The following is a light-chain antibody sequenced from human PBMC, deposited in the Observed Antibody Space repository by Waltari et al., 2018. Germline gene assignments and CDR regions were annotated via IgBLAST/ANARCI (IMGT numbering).Light chain of an antibody. CDR1: ENVNNY. CDR2: KAS. V-gene: IGKV1-39*01. J-gene: IGKJ1*01. CDR3: QHGYGTPWT. Sequence: DIQITQSPSSLSASVGDRVTIPCRASENVNNYLNWYQQKPGKAPKLLIYKASTLQSGVPSRFSCSGSGTDYTFTISSLQSEDVATYYCQHGYGTPWTFGQGTKVEIK.